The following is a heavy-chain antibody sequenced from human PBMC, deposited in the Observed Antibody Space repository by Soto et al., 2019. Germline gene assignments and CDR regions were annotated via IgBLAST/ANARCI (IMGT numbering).Heavy chain of an antibody. V-gene: IGHV3-15*07. CDR3: TTPDPDVTYN. J-gene: IGHJ4*02. CDR2: MKSKTDGGTK. Sequence: EVQLVESGGGLVKPGGSLRLSCAASGFSFSNTWMNWVRQAPGKGLEWVGRMKSKTDGGTKDYAAPVKGRFTISRDDSKNMLYLQMNSLKTEDTAVYYCTTPDPDVTYNWGQGTLVTVSS. D-gene: IGHD1-20*01. CDR1: GFSFSNTW.